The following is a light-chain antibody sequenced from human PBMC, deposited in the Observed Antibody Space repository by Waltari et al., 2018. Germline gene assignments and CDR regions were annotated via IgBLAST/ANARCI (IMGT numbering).Light chain of an antibody. V-gene: IGKV2-40*01. CDR2: GGS. Sequence: VMTQTPLFLPVTPGEPASISCRSSQSLLHTDGFTYLDWYLQKPGQSPQLLIYGGSNRASGVPDRFSGSGSGTDFTLKITRVEAEDVGVYYCMQHKALPLTFGGGTKVEIK. CDR3: MQHKALPLT. J-gene: IGKJ4*01. CDR1: QSLLHTDGFTY.